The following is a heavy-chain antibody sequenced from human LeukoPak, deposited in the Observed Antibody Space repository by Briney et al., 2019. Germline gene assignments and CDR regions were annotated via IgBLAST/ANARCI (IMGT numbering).Heavy chain of an antibody. D-gene: IGHD3-10*01. CDR2: ISSSGSTI. CDR3: ARSITMVRGVISYYYYYMDV. V-gene: IGHV3-11*04. J-gene: IGHJ6*03. Sequence: PGGSLRLSCAASGFTFSDYYMSWIRQAPGKGLEWVSYISSSGSTIYYADSVKGRFTISRDNAKNSLYLQMNSLRAEDTAVYYCARSITMVRGVISYYYYYMDVWGKGTTVTVSS. CDR1: GFTFSDYY.